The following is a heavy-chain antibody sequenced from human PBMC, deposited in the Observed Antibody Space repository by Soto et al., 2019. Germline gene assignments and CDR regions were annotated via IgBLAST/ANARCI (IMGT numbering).Heavy chain of an antibody. CDR1: GFSLTNSGEG. Sequence: QITLNESGPPLVKPTQTLTLTCTFSGFSLTNSGEGVGWIRQSPGKAPEWLALIYWDDDKRYSPSLKSRLTITKDTSKNQVVLTMANLDPADTATYYCAHRVLRTVFGLVTTTAIYFDFWGQGTPVAVSS. V-gene: IGHV2-5*02. CDR3: AHRVLRTVFGLVTTTAIYFDF. CDR2: IYWDDDK. J-gene: IGHJ4*02. D-gene: IGHD3-3*01.